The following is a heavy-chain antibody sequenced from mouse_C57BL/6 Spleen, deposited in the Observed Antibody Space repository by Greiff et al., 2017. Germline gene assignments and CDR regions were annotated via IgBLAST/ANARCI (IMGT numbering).Heavy chain of an antibody. CDR1: GYTFTSYW. J-gene: IGHJ2*01. CDR3: ARSSGVAHFDY. D-gene: IGHD1-1*02. Sequence: QVQLQQPGAELVKPGASVKLSCKASGYTFTSYWMHWVKQRPGQGLEWIGMIHPNSGSTNYNEKFKSKATLTVDKSSSTAYMQLSSLTSEDSAVYYCARSSGVAHFDYWGQGTTLTVSS. V-gene: IGHV1-64*01. CDR2: IHPNSGST.